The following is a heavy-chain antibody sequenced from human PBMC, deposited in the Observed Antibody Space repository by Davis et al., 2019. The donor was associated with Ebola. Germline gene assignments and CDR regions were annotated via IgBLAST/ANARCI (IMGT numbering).Heavy chain of an antibody. CDR1: GGSFSGYY. V-gene: IGHV4-34*01. D-gene: IGHD5-18*01. CDR2: INHSGST. CDR3: AREDYGYGFFDS. J-gene: IGHJ4*02. Sequence: SETLSLTCAVYGGSFSGYYWSWIRQPPGKGLEWIGEINHSGSTNYNPSLKSRVTISLDTSKNQFSLKLSSVTVADTGIYYCAREDYGYGFFDSWGQGTLVTVSS.